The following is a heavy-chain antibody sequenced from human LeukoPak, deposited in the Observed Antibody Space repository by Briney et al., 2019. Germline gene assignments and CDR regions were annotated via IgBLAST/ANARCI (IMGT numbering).Heavy chain of an antibody. CDR2: IWDDGSKK. V-gene: IGHV3-33*01. CDR3: ARDGGSGIDY. D-gene: IGHD3-10*01. CDR1: GFTLTTDS. J-gene: IGHJ4*02. Sequence: QPVGALRVSSAAPGFTLTTDSTHSLRQAPGKGLGWVAVIWDDGSKKFYGDSVKGRFTVSRDTSENTMYLQMNTLRAEDTAVYYCARDGGSGIDYWGQGTLVTVYS.